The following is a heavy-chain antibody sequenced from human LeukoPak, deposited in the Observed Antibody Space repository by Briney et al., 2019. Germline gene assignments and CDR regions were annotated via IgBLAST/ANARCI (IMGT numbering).Heavy chain of an antibody. V-gene: IGHV4-4*07. CDR1: GGSISSYD. CDR3: ARDGYSSGWPYYYYYMDV. J-gene: IGHJ6*03. CDR2: IYTRGST. D-gene: IGHD6-19*01. Sequence: SETLSLTCTVSGGSISSYDWNWIRQPAGKGLEWIGRIYTRGSTNYNPSLKSRVTMSVDTSKNQFSLKLSSVTAADTAVYYCARDGYSSGWPYYYYYMDVWGKGTTVTVSS.